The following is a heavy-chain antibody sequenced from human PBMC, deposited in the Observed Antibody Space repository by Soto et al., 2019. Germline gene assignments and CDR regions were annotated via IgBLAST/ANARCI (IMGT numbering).Heavy chain of an antibody. CDR3: ARDVTVTTLDHYYGMDV. CDR1: GFTFSSYS. V-gene: IGHV3-21*01. CDR2: ISSSSSYI. J-gene: IGHJ6*02. Sequence: PGGSLRLSCAASGFTFSSYSMNWVRQAPGKGLEWVSSISSSSSYIYYADSVKGRFTISRDNAKNSLYLQMNSLRAEDTAVYYCARDVTVTTLDHYYGMDVWGQGTTVTVS. D-gene: IGHD4-17*01.